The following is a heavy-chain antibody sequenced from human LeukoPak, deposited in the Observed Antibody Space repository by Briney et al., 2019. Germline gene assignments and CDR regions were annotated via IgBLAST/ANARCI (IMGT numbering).Heavy chain of an antibody. CDR1: GFTFSGHW. V-gene: IGHV3-74*03. J-gene: IGHJ4*02. CDR3: ARGPSGYHNT. Sequence: GGSLRLSCTASGFTFSGHWIHWVRQAPGMGLVWVSRINEDGTDSMYAESVKGRFTISRDNAKNTVYLQMNSLRAEDTAVYYCARGPSGYHNTGGQGTLVTVSS. D-gene: IGHD5-12*01. CDR2: INEDGTDS.